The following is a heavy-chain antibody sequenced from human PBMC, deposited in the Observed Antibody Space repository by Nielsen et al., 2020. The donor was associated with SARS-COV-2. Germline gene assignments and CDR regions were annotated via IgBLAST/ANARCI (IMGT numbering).Heavy chain of an antibody. CDR2: ISGSGGST. J-gene: IGHJ2*01. CDR3: AKGEAGDGWRWWYFDL. CDR1: GFTFSSYA. V-gene: IGHV3-23*01. Sequence: GESLKISCAASGFTFSSYAMSWVRQAPGKGLEWVSAISGSGGSTYYADSVKGRFTISRDNSKNTLYLQMNSLRAEDTAVYYCAKGEAGDGWRWWYFDLWGRGTLVTVPS. D-gene: IGHD3-16*01.